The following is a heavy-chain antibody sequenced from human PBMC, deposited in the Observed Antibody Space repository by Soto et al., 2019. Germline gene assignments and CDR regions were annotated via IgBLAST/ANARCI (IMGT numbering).Heavy chain of an antibody. CDR2: INPNSGGT. V-gene: IGHV1-2*04. D-gene: IGHD2-15*01. CDR1: GHTFTGYY. J-gene: IGHJ3*02. CDR3: ARSEYCSGGSCYLDAFDI. Sequence: ASVKVSCKASGHTFTGYYMHWVRQAPGQGLEWMGWINPNSGGTNYAQKFQGWVTMTRDTSISTAYMELSRLRSDDTAVYYCARSEYCSGGSCYLDAFDIWGQGTMVTVSS.